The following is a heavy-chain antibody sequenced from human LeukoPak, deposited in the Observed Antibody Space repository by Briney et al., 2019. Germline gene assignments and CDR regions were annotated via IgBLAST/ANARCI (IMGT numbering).Heavy chain of an antibody. Sequence: SVKVSCKASGGTFSSYAISWVRQAPGQGLEWMGRIIPILGIANYAQKFQGRVTITADKSTSTAYMELSSLRSEDTAVYYCARDSGWEVPAAMMGGYYYYGMDVWGQGTTVTVSS. D-gene: IGHD2-2*01. CDR1: GGTFSSYA. CDR3: ARDSGWEVPAAMMGGYYYYGMDV. J-gene: IGHJ6*02. V-gene: IGHV1-69*04. CDR2: IIPILGIA.